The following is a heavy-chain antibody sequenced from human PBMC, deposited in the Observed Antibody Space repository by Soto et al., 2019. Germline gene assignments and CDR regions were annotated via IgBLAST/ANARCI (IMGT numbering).Heavy chain of an antibody. Sequence: WGSLGLSCAASGFTVTSYVMSWVRMTPGKGLEWVSAISGSGSNTFYADSVRGRFTISRDNSKNTVFLQMNNLRAEDTAVYFCARDRATFDYWGQGTRVTVSS. CDR2: ISGSGSNT. CDR3: ARDRATFDY. CDR1: GFTVTSYV. J-gene: IGHJ4*02. D-gene: IGHD1-26*01. V-gene: IGHV3-23*01.